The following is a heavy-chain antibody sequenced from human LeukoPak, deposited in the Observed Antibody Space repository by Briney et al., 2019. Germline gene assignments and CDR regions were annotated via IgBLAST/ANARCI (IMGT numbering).Heavy chain of an antibody. J-gene: IGHJ4*02. CDR1: GFTFSSYS. V-gene: IGHV3-21*01. D-gene: IGHD6-19*01. Sequence: GGSLRPSCAASGFTFSSYSMNWVRQAPGKGLEWVSSISSSSSYIYYADSVKGRFTISRDNAKNSLYLQMNSLRAEDTAVYYCARDGGAVAGQGEYCFDYWGQGTLVTVSS. CDR3: ARDGGAVAGQGEYCFDY. CDR2: ISSSSSYI.